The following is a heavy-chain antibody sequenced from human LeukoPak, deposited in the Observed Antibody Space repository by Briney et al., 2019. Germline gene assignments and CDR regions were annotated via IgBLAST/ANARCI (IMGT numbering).Heavy chain of an antibody. D-gene: IGHD3-10*01. CDR3: ASLYGSGSYDDY. V-gene: IGHV4-30-4*01. CDR2: IYYSGST. J-gene: IGHJ4*02. Sequence: SETLSLTCTVSGGSISSGDYYWSWIRQPPGKGLEWIGCIYYSGSTYYNPSLKSRVTISVDTSKNQFSLKLSSVTAADTAVYYCASLYGSGSYDDYWGQGTLVTVSS. CDR1: GGSISSGDYY.